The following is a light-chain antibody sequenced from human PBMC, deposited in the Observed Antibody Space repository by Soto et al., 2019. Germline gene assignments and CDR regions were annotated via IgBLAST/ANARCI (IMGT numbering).Light chain of an antibody. Sequence: EIVLTQSPATLSLSPGERATLSCRASQSVSSYLAWYQQKPGQAPRLLIYDASNRATGIPARVSGSGSGTELNLTIRRIETEDFAAYYCKKSNNWPWTFGQGTKVDMK. J-gene: IGKJ1*01. CDR3: KKSNNWPWT. CDR2: DAS. CDR1: QSVSSY. V-gene: IGKV3-11*01.